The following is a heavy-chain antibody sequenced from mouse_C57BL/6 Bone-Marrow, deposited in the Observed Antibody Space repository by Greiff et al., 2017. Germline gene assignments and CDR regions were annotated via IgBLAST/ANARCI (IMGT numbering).Heavy chain of an antibody. CDR2: ISYDGSN. CDR1: GYSITSGYY. J-gene: IGHJ3*01. CDR3: ARGWLRRRGFAN. D-gene: IGHD2-2*01. Sequence: ESGPGLVKPSQSLSLTCSVTGYSITSGYYWNWIRQFPGNKLEWMGYISYDGSNNYNPSLKNRISITRDTSKNQFFLKLNSVTTEDTATYYCARGWLRRRGFANWGEGALVTVSA. V-gene: IGHV3-6*01.